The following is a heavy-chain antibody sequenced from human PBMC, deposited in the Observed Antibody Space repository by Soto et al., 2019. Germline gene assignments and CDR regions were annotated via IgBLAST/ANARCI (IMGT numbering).Heavy chain of an antibody. Sequence: PGGSLRLSCAASGFTFSSYAMSWVRQAPGKGLEWVSAISGSGGSTYYADSVKGRFTISRDNSKNTLYLQMNSLRAEDTAVYYCARDAYDSSGYYILPFRSLLYYFDYWGQGTLVTVSS. J-gene: IGHJ4*02. CDR1: GFTFSSYA. D-gene: IGHD3-22*01. CDR3: ARDAYDSSGYYILPFRSLLYYFDY. V-gene: IGHV3-23*01. CDR2: ISGSGGST.